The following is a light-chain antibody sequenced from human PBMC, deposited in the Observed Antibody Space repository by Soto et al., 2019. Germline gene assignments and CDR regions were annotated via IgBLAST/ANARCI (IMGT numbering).Light chain of an antibody. V-gene: IGKV3-11*01. CDR2: DAS. Sequence: EIVLTQSPATLSSSPGERATLSCRASQGIDTYLAWYQQKPGQAPRLLIYDASDRATGIPARFSGSGSGTAFTLTISGLEPEDFALYYCQQRYNWPLTFGGGTKVDIE. J-gene: IGKJ4*01. CDR1: QGIDTY. CDR3: QQRYNWPLT.